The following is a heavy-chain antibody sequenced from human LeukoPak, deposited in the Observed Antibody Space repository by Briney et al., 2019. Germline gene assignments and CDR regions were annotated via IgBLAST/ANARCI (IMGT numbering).Heavy chain of an antibody. Sequence: GASVKVSCKASGYTFTSYYMHWVRQAPGQGLEWMGIINPSGGSTSYAQKFQGRVTMTRDTSTSTVYMELSSLRSEDTAVYYCAKEGDYSYGSEYYFDYWGQGTLVTVSS. V-gene: IGHV1-46*01. CDR3: AKEGDYSYGSEYYFDY. D-gene: IGHD5-18*01. CDR2: INPSGGST. J-gene: IGHJ4*02. CDR1: GYTFTSYY.